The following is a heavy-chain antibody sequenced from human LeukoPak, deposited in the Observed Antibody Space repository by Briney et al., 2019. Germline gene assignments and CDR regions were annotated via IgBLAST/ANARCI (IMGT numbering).Heavy chain of an antibody. J-gene: IGHJ4*02. CDR1: GYTFTSYD. CDR2: INPNSGGT. D-gene: IGHD5-24*01. CDR3: ASGSRDSYNPGDY. V-gene: IGHV1-2*02. Sequence: ASVKVSCKASGYTFTSYDINWVRQATGQGLEWMGWINPNSGGTNYAQKFQGRVTMTRDTSISTAYMELSRLRSDDTAVYYCASGSRDSYNPGDYWGQGTLVTVSS.